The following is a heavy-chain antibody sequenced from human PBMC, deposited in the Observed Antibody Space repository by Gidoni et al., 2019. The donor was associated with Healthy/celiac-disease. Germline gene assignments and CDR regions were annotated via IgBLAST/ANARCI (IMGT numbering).Heavy chain of an antibody. D-gene: IGHD5-18*01. V-gene: IGHV4-34*01. Sequence: QVQPQQWGAGLLKPLETLSLTCAVYGGSLSGYYWSWFRQPPGKGLEWIGEINHSGSTNYNPSLKRRVTISVDTSKNQFSLKLSSVTAADTAVYYCARGLWIQLWFFDYWGQGTLVTVSS. CDR2: INHSGST. CDR3: ARGLWIQLWFFDY. CDR1: GGSLSGYY. J-gene: IGHJ4*02.